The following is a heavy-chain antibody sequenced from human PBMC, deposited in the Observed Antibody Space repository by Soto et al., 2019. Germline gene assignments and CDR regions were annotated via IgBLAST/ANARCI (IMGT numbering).Heavy chain of an antibody. J-gene: IGHJ6*02. V-gene: IGHV3-33*01. CDR2: IWYDGSNK. CDR3: AREAGNNGYTMDV. Sequence: QVQLVESGGGVVQPGRSLRLSCEASGFTFSRYGMHWVRQAPGKGLGWVAIIWYDGSNKYYADSVKGRFTISRDNSKHTLYLRMTSLRREETAVSYCAREAGNNGYTMDVWGQGNTVTVSS. D-gene: IGHD6-25*01. CDR1: GFTFSRYG.